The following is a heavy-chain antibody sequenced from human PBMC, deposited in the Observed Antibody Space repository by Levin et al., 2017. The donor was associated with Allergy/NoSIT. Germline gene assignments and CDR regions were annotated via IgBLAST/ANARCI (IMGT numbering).Heavy chain of an antibody. CDR2: INHSGST. CDR1: GGSFSGYY. J-gene: IGHJ6*02. V-gene: IGHV4-34*01. CDR3: ARGRGYSYAHYYGMDV. Sequence: GSLRLSCAVYGGSFSGYYWSWIRQPPGKGLEWIGEINHSGSTNYNPSLKSRVTISVDTSKNQFSLKLSSVTAADTAVYYCARGRGYSYAHYYGMDVWGQGTTVTVSS. D-gene: IGHD5-18*01.